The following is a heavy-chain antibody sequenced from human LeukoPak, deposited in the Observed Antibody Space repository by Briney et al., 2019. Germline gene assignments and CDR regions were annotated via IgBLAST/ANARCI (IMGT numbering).Heavy chain of an antibody. V-gene: IGHV1-2*02. D-gene: IGHD6-6*01. CDR1: GYTFTYYY. CDR3: ARGIAATRGF. CDR2: INPNNGGT. Sequence: ASVKVSCKASGYTFTYYYMHWVRQAPGQGLEWMGWINPNNGGTSYAQKFQGRVTMTRDTSISTAYMELSRLKSDDTAVYYCARGIAATRGFWGQGTLVTVSS. J-gene: IGHJ4*02.